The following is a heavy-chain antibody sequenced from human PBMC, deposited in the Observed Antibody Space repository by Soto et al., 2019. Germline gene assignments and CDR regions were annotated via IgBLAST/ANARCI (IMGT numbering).Heavy chain of an antibody. CDR3: ARIPLYCSGGSCYSSYYYGMDV. V-gene: IGHV3-11*01. Sequence: GSLRLSCAASGFTFSDYYMSWIRQAPGKGLEWVSYISSSGSTIYYADSVKGRFTISRDNAKNSLYLQMNSLRAEDTAVYYCARIPLYCSGGSCYSSYYYGMDVWGQGTTVTVSS. CDR2: ISSSGSTI. J-gene: IGHJ6*02. D-gene: IGHD2-15*01. CDR1: GFTFSDYY.